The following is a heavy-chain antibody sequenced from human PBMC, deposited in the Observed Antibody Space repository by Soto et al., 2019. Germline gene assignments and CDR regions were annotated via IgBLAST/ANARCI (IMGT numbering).Heavy chain of an antibody. D-gene: IGHD3-22*01. J-gene: IGHJ4*02. Sequence: GGALRLSCAASGFTFSSYSMNWVRQAPGKGLEVASSISSSSSYIYYADSVKGRFTISRDNAKNSLYLQMNSLRAEDTAVYYCARDPQSTPLDSSGYYSRPGVDYWGQGTLVTVSS. V-gene: IGHV3-21*01. CDR2: ISSSSSYI. CDR1: GFTFSSYS. CDR3: ARDPQSTPLDSSGYYSRPGVDY.